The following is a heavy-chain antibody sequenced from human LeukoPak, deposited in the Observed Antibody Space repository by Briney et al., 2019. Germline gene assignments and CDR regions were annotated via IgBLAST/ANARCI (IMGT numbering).Heavy chain of an antibody. V-gene: IGHV1-8*01. CDR1: GYTFTSYD. CDR2: MNPNSGNT. CDR3: ARGYRWELLPVYY. J-gene: IGHJ4*02. D-gene: IGHD1-26*01. Sequence: ASVKVSCQASGYTFTSYDINWVRQATGQGLEWMGWMNPNSGNTGYAQKFQGRVTMTRNTSISTAYMELSSLRSEDTAVYYCARGYRWELLPVYYWGQGTLVSVSS.